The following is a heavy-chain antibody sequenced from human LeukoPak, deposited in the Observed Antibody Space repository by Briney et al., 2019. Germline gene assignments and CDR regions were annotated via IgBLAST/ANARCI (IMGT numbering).Heavy chain of an antibody. D-gene: IGHD6-13*01. V-gene: IGHV3-53*01. CDR1: GLTVSTNY. Sequence: GGSLRLSCVVSGLTVSTNYMSWVRQAPGKGLEWVSVFYSGGNTYYADSVKGRFTISRDTSKNTLYLQMDSLRAEDTAVYYCAKVSSSCLDYWGQGTLVTVSS. CDR2: FYSGGNT. CDR3: AKVSSSCLDY. J-gene: IGHJ4*02.